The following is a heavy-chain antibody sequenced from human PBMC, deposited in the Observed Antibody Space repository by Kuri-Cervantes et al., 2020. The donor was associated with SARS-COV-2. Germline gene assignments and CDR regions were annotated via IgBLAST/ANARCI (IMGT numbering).Heavy chain of an antibody. D-gene: IGHD6-19*01. Sequence: ESLKISCTVSGGSISSYYWSWIRQPPGKGLEWIGYIYYSGSTNYNPSLKSRVTISVDTSKNQFSLKLSSVTAADTAVYYCARILNSSGWPIDAFDIWGQGTMVTVSS. CDR2: IYYSGST. CDR1: GGSISSYY. CDR3: ARILNSSGWPIDAFDI. J-gene: IGHJ3*02. V-gene: IGHV4-59*12.